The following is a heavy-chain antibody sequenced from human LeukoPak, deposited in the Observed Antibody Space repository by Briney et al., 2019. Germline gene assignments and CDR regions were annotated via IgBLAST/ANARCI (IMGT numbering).Heavy chain of an antibody. CDR1: GFTFSSYN. V-gene: IGHV3-21*05. CDR3: ARAPRPFYDSSGYYYTPEDY. CDR2: ISSSSSYI. Sequence: GGSLRLSCAASGFTFSSYNMNWVRQAPGKGLEWVSYISSSSSYIYYADSVKGRFTISRDNAKNSLYLQMNSLRAEDTAVYYCARAPRPFYDSSGYYYTPEDYWGQGTLVTVSS. D-gene: IGHD3-22*01. J-gene: IGHJ4*02.